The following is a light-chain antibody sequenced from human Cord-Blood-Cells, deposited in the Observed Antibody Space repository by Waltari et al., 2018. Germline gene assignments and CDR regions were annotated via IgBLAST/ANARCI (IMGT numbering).Light chain of an antibody. Sequence: QSAVSQPRSLSGSPGRSLTIPVTGDSIVVGRHNYVSWYQQHPGKAPNLMIYYVSKRPSGIPDRFSASKSGTTASLTISGIQAEDEADYYCCSYAGSYTVVFGGGTKLTVL. CDR3: CSYAGSYTVV. CDR1: SIVVGRHNY. J-gene: IGLJ2*01. V-gene: IGLV2-11*01. CDR2: YVS.